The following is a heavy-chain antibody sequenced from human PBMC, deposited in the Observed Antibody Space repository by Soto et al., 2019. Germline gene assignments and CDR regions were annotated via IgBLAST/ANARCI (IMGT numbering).Heavy chain of an antibody. Sequence: GESLKISCKASGYSFPNYWIGWVRQMPGKGLEWMGTIYPRDSDIRYSPSFQGQVTISADNSISTAYVRWSSLQASDTAMYYCATLGTLLGAPVLYRGQGVMVTVSS. D-gene: IGHD1-26*01. CDR3: ATLGTLLGAPVLY. V-gene: IGHV5-51*01. J-gene: IGHJ4*02. CDR1: GYSFPNYW. CDR2: IYPRDSDI.